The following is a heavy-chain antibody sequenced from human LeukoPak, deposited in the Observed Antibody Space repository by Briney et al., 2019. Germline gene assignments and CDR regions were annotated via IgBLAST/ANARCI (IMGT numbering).Heavy chain of an antibody. Sequence: GGSLRLSCAASGFTFSSYAMSWVRQAPGKGLEWVSAISGSGGSTYYADSVKGRFTISRDNSKNTLYLQMSSLRAEDTAVYYCAKDLSYYDSSGYYSWFDPWGQGTLVTVSS. CDR1: GFTFSSYA. CDR3: AKDLSYYDSSGYYSWFDP. J-gene: IGHJ5*02. D-gene: IGHD3-22*01. CDR2: ISGSGGST. V-gene: IGHV3-23*01.